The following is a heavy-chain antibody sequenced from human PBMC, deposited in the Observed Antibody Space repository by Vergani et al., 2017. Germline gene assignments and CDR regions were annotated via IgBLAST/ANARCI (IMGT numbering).Heavy chain of an antibody. CDR3: GMYCSSPTCGTHPRVQNYGMDV. CDR2: INWNGGGT. V-gene: IGHV3-20*04. D-gene: IGHD2-2*01. Sequence: VQLVEWGGGVVQPGGSLRLSCTASGFTFDDYGMSWVRQAPGKGLEWVSGINWNGGGTGYADSVKGRFTISRDNAKNSLYLQMNSLRAEDTALYYCGMYCSSPTCGTHPRVQNYGMDVWGQGTTVTVS. J-gene: IGHJ6*02. CDR1: GFTFDDYG.